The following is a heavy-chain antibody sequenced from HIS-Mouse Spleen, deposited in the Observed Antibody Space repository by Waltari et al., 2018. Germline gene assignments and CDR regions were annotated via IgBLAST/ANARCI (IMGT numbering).Heavy chain of an antibody. CDR1: GFPFSIYA. CDR2: ISYDGSNK. D-gene: IGHD6-13*01. J-gene: IGHJ4*02. CDR3: ARGYSSSWYFDY. V-gene: IGHV3-30*04. Sequence: QVQLVESGGGVVQPGRSLGLSCAAPGFPFSIYAMHWVRQAPGKGLEWVAVISYDGSNKYYADSVKGRFTISRDNSKNTLYLQMNSLRAEDTAVYYCARGYSSSWYFDYWGQGTLVTVSS.